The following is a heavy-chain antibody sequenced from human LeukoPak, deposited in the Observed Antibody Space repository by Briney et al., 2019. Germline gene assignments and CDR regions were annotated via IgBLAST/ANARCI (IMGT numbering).Heavy chain of an antibody. V-gene: IGHV4-38-2*01. CDR3: ARHSSGWYGETFDY. CDR2: IYHSGST. D-gene: IGHD6-19*01. CDR1: GYSISSGYY. Sequence: PSETLSLTCAVYGYSISSGYYWGWIRQPPGKGLEWIGSIYHSGSTYYNPSLKSRVTISVDTSKNQFFLKLSSVTAADTAVYYCARHSSGWYGETFDYWGQGTLVTVSS. J-gene: IGHJ4*02.